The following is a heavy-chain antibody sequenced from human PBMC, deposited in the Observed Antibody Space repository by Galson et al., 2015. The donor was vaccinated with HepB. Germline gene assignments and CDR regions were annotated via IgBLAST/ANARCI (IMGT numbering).Heavy chain of an antibody. V-gene: IGHV1-2*04. CDR3: ARQGDTSDWAHRAFDI. Sequence: SVKVSCKASGYTFIGYYIHWVRQAPGQGLEWMGWINPKSGGTLSARKFQGCITIARDTSINTVYMEVSRLRSDDTAIYYCARQGDTSDWAHRAFDIWGQGTMVTVSS. D-gene: IGHD6-19*01. CDR1: GYTFIGYY. CDR2: INPKSGGT. J-gene: IGHJ3*02.